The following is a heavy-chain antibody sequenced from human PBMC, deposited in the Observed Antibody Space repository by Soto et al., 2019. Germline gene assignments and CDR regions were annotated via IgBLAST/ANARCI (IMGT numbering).Heavy chain of an antibody. CDR2: IYHSGST. D-gene: IGHD3-22*01. CDR3: ARLTYYYDSSHSEYFQH. Sequence: SETLSLTCAVSSGSISSSDWWSWVRQPPGKGLEWIGEIYHSGSTNYNPSLKSRVTISVDKSISTAYLQWSSLKASDTAMYYCARLTYYYDSSHSEYFQHWGQGTLVTVSS. J-gene: IGHJ1*01. V-gene: IGHV4-4*02. CDR1: SGSISSSDW.